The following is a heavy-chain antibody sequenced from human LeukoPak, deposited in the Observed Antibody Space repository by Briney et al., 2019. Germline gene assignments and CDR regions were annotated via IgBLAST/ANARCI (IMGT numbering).Heavy chain of an antibody. CDR1: GGSFSGCY. CDR2: INHSGST. D-gene: IGHD3-3*01. CDR3: ARARVLRFLEWYSLHPLMDV. J-gene: IGHJ6*04. Sequence: SETLSLTCAVYGGSFSGCYWSWIRQPPGKGLEWIGEINHSGSTNYNPSLKSRVTISVDTSKNQFSLKLSSVTAADTAVYYCARARVLRFLEWYSLHPLMDVWGKGTTVTVSS. V-gene: IGHV4-34*01.